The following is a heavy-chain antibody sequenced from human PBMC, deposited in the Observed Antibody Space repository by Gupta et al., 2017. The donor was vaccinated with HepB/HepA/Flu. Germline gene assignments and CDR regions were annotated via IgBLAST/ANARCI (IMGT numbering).Heavy chain of an antibody. Sequence: EVQLVESGGGLVKPGGSLRPSCAASGFTFSSYSMNWVRQAPGKGLEWVSSISSSSSYIYYADSVKGRFTISRDNAKNSLYLQMNSLRAEDTAVYYCARDLYYGSGSYYFYYYYYGMDVWGQGTTVTVSS. CDR3: ARDLYYGSGSYYFYYYYYGMDV. CDR1: GFTFSSYS. D-gene: IGHD3-10*01. CDR2: ISSSSSYI. J-gene: IGHJ6*02. V-gene: IGHV3-21*01.